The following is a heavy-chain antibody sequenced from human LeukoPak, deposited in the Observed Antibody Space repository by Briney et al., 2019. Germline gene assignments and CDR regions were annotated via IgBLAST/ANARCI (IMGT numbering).Heavy chain of an antibody. J-gene: IGHJ3*02. CDR3: ARPMGADGAFDI. CDR1: GFTFSSYA. Sequence: GRSLRLTCAASGFTFSSYAMHWVRQAPGKGLEWVAVISYDGSNKYYADSVKGRFTISRDNSKNTLYLQMNSLRAEDTAVYYCARPMGADGAFDIWGQGTMVTVSS. D-gene: IGHD1-26*01. CDR2: ISYDGSNK. V-gene: IGHV3-30-3*01.